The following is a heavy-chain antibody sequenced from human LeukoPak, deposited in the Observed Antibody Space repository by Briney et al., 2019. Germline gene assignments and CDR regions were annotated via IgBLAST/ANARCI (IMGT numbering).Heavy chain of an antibody. CDR1: GFTFSNAW. CDR3: TTGITMVRGVIHLIDS. J-gene: IGHJ4*02. CDR2: IKSKTDGGTA. V-gene: IGHV3-15*01. D-gene: IGHD3-10*01. Sequence: GGSLRLSCAASGFTFSNAWMSWVRQAPGKGLEWVGRIKSKTDGGTADYAAPVKGRFTISRDDSKNTLYLQMNSLKTEDTAVYYCTTGITMVRGVIHLIDSWGQGTLVTVST.